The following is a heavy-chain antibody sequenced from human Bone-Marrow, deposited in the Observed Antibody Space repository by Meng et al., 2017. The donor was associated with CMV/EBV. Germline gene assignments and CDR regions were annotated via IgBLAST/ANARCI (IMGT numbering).Heavy chain of an antibody. CDR2: ISAYNGNT. J-gene: IGHJ4*02. Sequence: ASVKVSCKASGYTFTSYGISWVRQAPGQGLEWMGWISAYNGNTNYAQKLQGRVTMTTDTSTSTDYMELRSLRSDDTSVYYCAREGTGVVIDYWGQGTLVTVSS. V-gene: IGHV1-18*01. CDR1: GYTFTSYG. CDR3: AREGTGVVIDY. D-gene: IGHD3-3*01.